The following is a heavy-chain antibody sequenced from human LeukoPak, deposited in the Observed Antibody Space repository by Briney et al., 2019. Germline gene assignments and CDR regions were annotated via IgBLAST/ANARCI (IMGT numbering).Heavy chain of an antibody. Sequence: PSETLSLTCTVSGGSITTFYWSWIRQPPGKGLEWIGYIHYSGATSYNPSLNSRVTVSVDTSKNQLFLKLNSVTAADTAVYYCAREYSAFEIWGPGTMVTVSS. J-gene: IGHJ3*02. CDR3: AREYSAFEI. V-gene: IGHV4-59*01. CDR1: GGSITTFY. D-gene: IGHD1-1*01. CDR2: IHYSGAT.